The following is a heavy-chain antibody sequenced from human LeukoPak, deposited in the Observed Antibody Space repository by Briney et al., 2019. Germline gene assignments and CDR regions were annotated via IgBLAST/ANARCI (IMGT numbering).Heavy chain of an antibody. D-gene: IGHD4-17*01. Sequence: GRSLRLSCVASGFTFRSRSMHWVRQAPGKGLEWVAIISYDGSKKYYADSVKARFTISTDNSKTTVYLEMNSLRPDDTAVYYCARNDYGDYFFDYWGQGNLVTVSS. V-gene: IGHV3-30-3*01. CDR2: ISYDGSKK. CDR3: ARNDYGDYFFDY. CDR1: GFTFRSRS. J-gene: IGHJ4*02.